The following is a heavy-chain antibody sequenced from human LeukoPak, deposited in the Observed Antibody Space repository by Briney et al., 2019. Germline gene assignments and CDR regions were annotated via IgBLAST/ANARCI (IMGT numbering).Heavy chain of an antibody. CDR2: IYYSGGA. J-gene: IGHJ5*02. Sequence: SETRSLTCTVSGGSISSYYWSWIRQPPGKGLEWIGYIYYSGGANYNPSLKSRVTISVGTSKNQFSLKLSSVTAADTAVYYCARGIVVPAGESGSEFDPWGQGTLVTVSS. CDR1: GGSISSYY. D-gene: IGHD2-2*01. V-gene: IGHV4-59*08. CDR3: ARGIVVPAGESGSEFDP.